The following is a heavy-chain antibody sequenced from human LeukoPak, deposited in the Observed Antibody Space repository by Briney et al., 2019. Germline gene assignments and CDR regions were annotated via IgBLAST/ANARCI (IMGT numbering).Heavy chain of an antibody. CDR2: VHPSDSYT. Sequence: GESLKISCQGSGYNFTTHWISWVRQMPGKGLEWMGRVHPSDSYTKYSPSFQGHVSISADKSISTAYLQWSSLRASDAAMYYCGRQVDSAGGDWFVVAFDIWGQGTLVTVSS. D-gene: IGHD2-21*02. CDR1: GYNFTTHW. V-gene: IGHV5-10-1*01. CDR3: GRQVDSAGGDWFVVAFDI. J-gene: IGHJ3*02.